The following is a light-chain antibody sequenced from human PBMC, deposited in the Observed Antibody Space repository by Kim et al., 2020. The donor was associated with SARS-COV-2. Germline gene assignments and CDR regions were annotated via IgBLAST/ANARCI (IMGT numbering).Light chain of an antibody. CDR3: ETWDTKTWV. V-gene: IGLV4-60*03. Sequence: QAVVTQSSSASASLGSSVKLTCTLSSGHRSYTIAWHQQQPGKAPRYLMKLEGDGSYNKGSGVPDRFSGSSSGADRYLTISNLQSEDEADFYCETWDTKTWVFGGGTQLTVL. J-gene: IGLJ3*02. CDR2: LEGDGSY. CDR1: SGHRSYT.